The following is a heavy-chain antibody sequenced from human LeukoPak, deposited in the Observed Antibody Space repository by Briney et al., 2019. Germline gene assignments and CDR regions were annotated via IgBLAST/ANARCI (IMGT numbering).Heavy chain of an antibody. J-gene: IGHJ4*02. CDR3: ARGYMGYCSSTSCYEFGY. D-gene: IGHD2-2*01. Sequence: ASVKVSCKASGYTFTSYGISWVRQAPGQGLEWMGWISAYNGNTNYAQKLQGRVTMTTDTSTSTVYMELSSLRSEDTAVYYCARGYMGYCSSTSCYEFGYWGQGTLVTVSS. CDR2: ISAYNGNT. CDR1: GYTFTSYG. V-gene: IGHV1-18*01.